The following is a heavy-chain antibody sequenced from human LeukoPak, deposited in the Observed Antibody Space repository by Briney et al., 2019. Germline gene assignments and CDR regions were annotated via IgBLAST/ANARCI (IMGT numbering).Heavy chain of an antibody. CDR3: AKDRRDCTVTSCSFSDY. V-gene: IGHV3-23*01. J-gene: IGHJ4*02. Sequence: GGSLRLSCAASGFTFSSYAMSWVRQAPGKGLEWVSDVSGSGVNTYYADSVKGRFTISRDNSKNTLYLQMNSLRAEDTAVYYCAKDRRDCTVTSCSFSDYWGQGTLVTVSS. CDR1: GFTFSSYA. CDR2: VSGSGVNT. D-gene: IGHD2-2*01.